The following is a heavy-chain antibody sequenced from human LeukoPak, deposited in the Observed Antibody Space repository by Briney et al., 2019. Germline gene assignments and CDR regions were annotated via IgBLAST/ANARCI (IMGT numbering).Heavy chain of an antibody. J-gene: IGHJ4*02. CDR3: ARGGPLAVAGLFDY. CDR1: GGSISSYY. Sequence: SETLSLTCTVSGGSISSYYWSWIRRPPGKGLEWIGYTYYSGSTNYNPSLKSRVTISVDTSKNQFSLKLSSVTAADTAVYYCARGGPLAVAGLFDYWGQGTLVTVSS. D-gene: IGHD6-19*01. V-gene: IGHV4-59*01. CDR2: TYYSGST.